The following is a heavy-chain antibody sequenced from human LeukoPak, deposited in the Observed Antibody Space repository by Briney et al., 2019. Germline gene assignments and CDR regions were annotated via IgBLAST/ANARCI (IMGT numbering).Heavy chain of an antibody. J-gene: IGHJ4*02. CDR1: GYTFTSYG. Sequence: GASVKVSCKASGYTFTSYGISWVRQAPGQGLEWMGGIIPIFGTANYAQKFQGRVTITADESTSTAYMELSSLRSEDTAVYYCARAFYYYGSGSYYTLDYWGQGTLVTVSS. CDR2: IIPIFGTA. CDR3: ARAFYYYGSGSYYTLDY. V-gene: IGHV1-69*13. D-gene: IGHD3-10*01.